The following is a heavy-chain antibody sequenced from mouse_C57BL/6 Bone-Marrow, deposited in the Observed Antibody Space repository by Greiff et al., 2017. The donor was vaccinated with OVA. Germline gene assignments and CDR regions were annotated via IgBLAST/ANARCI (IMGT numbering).Heavy chain of an antibody. CDR2: INPNNGGT. CDR1: GYTFTDYY. J-gene: IGHJ3*01. CDR3: GPYDGYSFAY. D-gene: IGHD2-3*01. V-gene: IGHV1-26*01. Sequence: VQLQQSGPELVKPGASVKISCKASGYTFTDYYMNWVKQSHGKSLEWIGDINPNNGGTSYNQKFKGKATLTVDKSSSTAYMELRSLTSEDSAVYYCGPYDGYSFAYWGQGTLVTGSA.